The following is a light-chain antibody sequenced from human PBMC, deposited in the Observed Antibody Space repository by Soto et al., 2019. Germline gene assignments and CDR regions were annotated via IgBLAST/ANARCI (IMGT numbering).Light chain of an antibody. CDR3: QQCATSPLT. Sequence: EIVLTQSPGTLSLSPGERATLTCRASQSVTNNYVAWYQQKPGQAPGLLIHDASSRATGIPDRFSGSGSGTDFTLTISRLEPEDFAVYFCQQCATSPLTFGQGTRVDIK. V-gene: IGKV3-20*01. CDR1: QSVTNNY. J-gene: IGKJ1*01. CDR2: DAS.